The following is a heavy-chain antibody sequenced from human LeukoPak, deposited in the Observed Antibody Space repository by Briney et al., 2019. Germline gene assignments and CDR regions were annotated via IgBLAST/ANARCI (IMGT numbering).Heavy chain of an antibody. CDR3: ARGSGSFLDY. J-gene: IGHJ4*02. D-gene: IGHD1-26*01. Sequence: PGRSLRLSCAASGFTFDDYGMSGGRQPPGKGLEWVSGINWNGGTIWYADYVKGRFAISRDNAQNSLFLQMNSLRAEDTALYYCARGSGSFLDYWGQGTLVTVSS. CDR1: GFTFDDYG. CDR2: INWNGGTI. V-gene: IGHV3-20*04.